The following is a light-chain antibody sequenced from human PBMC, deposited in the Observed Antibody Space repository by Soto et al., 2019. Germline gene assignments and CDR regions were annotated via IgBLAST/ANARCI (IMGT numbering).Light chain of an antibody. J-gene: IGLJ2*01. CDR2: DVN. V-gene: IGLV2-14*03. CDR1: SRDVGGYSY. CDR3: SSFTSYSTLV. Sequence: QSALTQPASVSGSPGQSITISCTGTSRDVGGYSYVSWYQQHPGKAPKLMIYDVNNRPSGVSDRFSGSKSGNTVSLTISGLQAEDESDYYCSSFTSYSTLVFGGGTKLTVL.